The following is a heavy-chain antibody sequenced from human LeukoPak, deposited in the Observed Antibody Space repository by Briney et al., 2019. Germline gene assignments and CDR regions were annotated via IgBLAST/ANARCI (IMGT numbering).Heavy chain of an antibody. V-gene: IGHV1-69*05. CDR3: ARSRRGYCSGGSCQDY. Sequence: SVKDSCKASGGTLSHYPISWVRQAPGQGLEWMGGIISIFGTANYAQKFQGRVAITTDESTSTAYMELSSLRSEDTAVYYCARSRRGYCSGGSCQDYWGEGTLVTVSS. CDR2: IISIFGTA. D-gene: IGHD2-15*01. J-gene: IGHJ4*02. CDR1: GGTLSHYP.